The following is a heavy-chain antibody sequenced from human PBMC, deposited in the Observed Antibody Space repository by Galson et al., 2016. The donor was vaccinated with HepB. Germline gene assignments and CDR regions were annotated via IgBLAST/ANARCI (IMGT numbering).Heavy chain of an antibody. V-gene: IGHV3-73*01. CDR2: IRNKANSYAT. CDR3: TRHDYYYDSSGYYAPMGDFDS. J-gene: IGHJ4*02. Sequence: SLRLSCAASGFTFSGSAIHWVRQASGKGLEWVGRIRNKANSYATAYGASVKGRFTISRDDSKNTAYLQMNSLKTEDTAVYYCTRHDYYYDSSGYYAPMGDFDSWGQETLVTVSS. CDR1: GFTFSGSA. D-gene: IGHD3-22*01.